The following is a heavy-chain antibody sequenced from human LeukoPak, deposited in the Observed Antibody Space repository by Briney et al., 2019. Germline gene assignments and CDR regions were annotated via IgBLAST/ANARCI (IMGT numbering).Heavy chain of an antibody. CDR1: GGSFSGYY. D-gene: IGHD3-10*01. J-gene: IGHJ6*03. V-gene: IGHV4-34*01. Sequence: SETLSLTCAVYGGSFSGYYWSWIRQPPGKGLEWIGSIYYSGSTYYNPSLKSRVTISVDTSKNQFSLKLSSVTAADTAVYYCASVYGSGLYYYYYMDVWGKGTTVTISS. CDR3: ASVYGSGLYYYYYMDV. CDR2: IYYSGST.